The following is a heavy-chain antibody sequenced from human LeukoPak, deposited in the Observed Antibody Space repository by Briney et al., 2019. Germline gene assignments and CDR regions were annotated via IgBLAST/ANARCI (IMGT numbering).Heavy chain of an antibody. V-gene: IGHV4-34*01. Sequence: SETLSLTCAVYGGSFSGYYWSWIRQPPGKGLEWIGEINHSGSTYYNPSLKSRVTISVDTSKNQFSLKLSSVTAADTAVYYCARDSITNIVVVPAAMARGNYFDYWGQGTLVTASS. J-gene: IGHJ4*02. CDR3: ARDSITNIVVVPAAMARGNYFDY. D-gene: IGHD2-2*01. CDR2: INHSGST. CDR1: GGSFSGYY.